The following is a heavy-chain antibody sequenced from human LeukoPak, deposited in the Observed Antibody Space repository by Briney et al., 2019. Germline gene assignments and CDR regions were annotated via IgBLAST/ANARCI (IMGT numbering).Heavy chain of an antibody. CDR2: INSDGSST. CDR1: EFIFSNYW. CDR3: ARPGHGFDAFDP. Sequence: GGSLRLSCAASEFIFSNYWMHWVRQAPGKGLVWVSRINSDGSSTTYADSVKGRFTISRDNAKNTLYLQMNSLRAEDTALYYCARPGHGFDAFDPWGQGTMVTVSS. D-gene: IGHD3-10*01. V-gene: IGHV3-74*01. J-gene: IGHJ3*01.